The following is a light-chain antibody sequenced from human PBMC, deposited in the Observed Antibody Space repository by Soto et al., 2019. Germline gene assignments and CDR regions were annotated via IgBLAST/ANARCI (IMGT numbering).Light chain of an antibody. CDR1: QSISSF. CDR2: AAS. CDR3: QQSYSVTCT. J-gene: IGKJ2*02. V-gene: IGKV1-39*01. Sequence: DIQMTQSPSSLSASVGDRVTITCRSSQSISSFLNWYQQKPGKAPKPLIYAASRLQSGVPARLSRSASGIDFTLTISSLQPEDFATYYCQQSYSVTCTFGQGTKLEIK.